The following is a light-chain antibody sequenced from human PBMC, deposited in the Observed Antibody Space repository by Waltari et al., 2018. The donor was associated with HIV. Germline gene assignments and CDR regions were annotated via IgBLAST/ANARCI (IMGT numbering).Light chain of an antibody. CDR2: GVS. CDR3: MQSMEHPVT. V-gene: IGKV2-40*01. CDR1: QSLLDTGDGKTY. J-gene: IGKJ4*01. Sequence: DIVMTQTPLSLPVTPGEPASISCRSSQSLLDTGDGKTYLEWYLQKPGQPPQPLIYGVSNRASGVPDRFSGSGSDTDFTLKISRVEADDVGVYYCMQSMEHPVTFGGGTKVEI.